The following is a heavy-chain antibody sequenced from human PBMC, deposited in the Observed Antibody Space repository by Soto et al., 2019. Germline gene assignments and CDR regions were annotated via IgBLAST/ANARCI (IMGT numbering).Heavy chain of an antibody. D-gene: IGHD4-17*01. Sequence: QVQVMQSGAEVKKPGDSVKVSCKTSGYIFSDYGINWVRQAPGQGLEWMGWISGYSGNANLAQKFQGRVTMTTDKSKGTAYMELRRLRSDDTAVYYCAKRTSGTTWGESDYWGQGTLVTVSS. CDR3: AKRTSGTTWGESDY. J-gene: IGHJ4*02. CDR2: ISGYSGNA. V-gene: IGHV1-18*04. CDR1: GYIFSDYG.